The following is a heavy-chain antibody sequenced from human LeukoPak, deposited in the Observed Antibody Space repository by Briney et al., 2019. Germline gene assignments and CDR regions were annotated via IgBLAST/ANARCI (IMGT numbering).Heavy chain of an antibody. D-gene: IGHD3-22*01. V-gene: IGHV3-43*02. Sequence: PGGSLRLSCAASGFTFDEYAMHWVRQAPGKGLEWVSLISGDGGSTYYADSVKGRFTISRDNSKNSLYLQMNSLRTEDTALYYCAKDQTYYYDSASFDYWGQGTLVTVSS. CDR3: AKDQTYYYDSASFDY. CDR1: GFTFDEYA. J-gene: IGHJ4*02. CDR2: ISGDGGST.